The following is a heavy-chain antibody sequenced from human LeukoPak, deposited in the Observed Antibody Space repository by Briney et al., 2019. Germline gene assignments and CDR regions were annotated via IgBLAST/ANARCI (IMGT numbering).Heavy chain of an antibody. CDR1: GFTFTSSA. J-gene: IGHJ3*02. CDR2: IVVGSGNT. D-gene: IGHD4-23*01. Sequence: GASLKVSCKASGFTFTSSAMQWVRQARGQRLEWIGWIVVGSGNTNYAQKFQERVTITRDMSTSTAYMELSSLRSEDTAVYYCAAEGGGGTFDIWGQGTMVTVSS. V-gene: IGHV1-58*02. CDR3: AAEGGGGTFDI.